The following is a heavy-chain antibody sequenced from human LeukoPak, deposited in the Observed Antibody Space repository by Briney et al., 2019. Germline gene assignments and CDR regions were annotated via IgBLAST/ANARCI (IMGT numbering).Heavy chain of an antibody. Sequence: GASVKVSCKASGYTFTSYVTSWVRQAPGQGLEWMGWISAYNGNTNYAQKLQGRVTMTTDTSTSTAYMELRSLRSDDTAVYYCARDLQLWTYYYYGMDVWGQGTTVTVSS. V-gene: IGHV1-18*01. J-gene: IGHJ6*02. D-gene: IGHD5-18*01. CDR2: ISAYNGNT. CDR1: GYTFTSYV. CDR3: ARDLQLWTYYYYGMDV.